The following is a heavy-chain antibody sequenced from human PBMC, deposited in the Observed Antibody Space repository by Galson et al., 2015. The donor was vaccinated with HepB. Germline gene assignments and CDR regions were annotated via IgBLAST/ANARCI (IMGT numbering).Heavy chain of an antibody. J-gene: IGHJ3*02. CDR2: ISAYNGST. Sequence: SVKVSCKASGYTFTDYGISWVRQAPGQGLERMGWISAYNGSTHQAQKFQGRVTLTTDTSTSTAHMELRRLRSDDTAVYYCAREPAAIRFRNDAFDIWGRGTMVTVSS. V-gene: IGHV1-18*01. D-gene: IGHD2-2*02. CDR3: AREPAAIRFRNDAFDI. CDR1: GYTFTDYG.